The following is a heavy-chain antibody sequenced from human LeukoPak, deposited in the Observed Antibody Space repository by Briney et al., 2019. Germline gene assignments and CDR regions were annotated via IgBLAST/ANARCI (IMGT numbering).Heavy chain of an antibody. J-gene: IGHJ4*02. Sequence: GESLKISCKGSGYSFTSYWIGWVRQMPGKGLEWMGIIYPGDSDTRYSPSFQGQVTISADKSISTAYLQWSSLKASDTAMYYCARPPTCEYSSGGTLDYWGQGTLVTVSS. CDR3: ARPPTCEYSSGGTLDY. V-gene: IGHV5-51*01. CDR2: IYPGDSDT. D-gene: IGHD6-19*01. CDR1: GYSFTSYW.